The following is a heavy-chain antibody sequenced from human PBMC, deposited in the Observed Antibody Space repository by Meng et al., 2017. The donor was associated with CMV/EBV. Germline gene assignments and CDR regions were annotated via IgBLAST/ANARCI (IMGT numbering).Heavy chain of an antibody. CDR3: ARDKKTKYYYYGMDV. CDR2: IKQDGSEK. J-gene: IGHJ6*02. CDR1: GFTFSSYW. Sequence: GSPKISCAASGFTFSSYWMSWVRQAPGKGLEWVANIKQDGSEKYYVDSVKGRFTISRDNAKNSLYLQMNSLRAEDTAVYYCARDKKTKYYYYGMDVWGQGTTVTVSS. V-gene: IGHV3-7*01. D-gene: IGHD2-8*01.